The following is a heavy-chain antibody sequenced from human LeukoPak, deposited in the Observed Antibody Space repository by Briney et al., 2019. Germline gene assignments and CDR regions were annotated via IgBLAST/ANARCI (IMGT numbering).Heavy chain of an antibody. V-gene: IGHV4-34*01. J-gene: IGHJ4*02. CDR1: GDSISSYY. CDR3: ARRRPRYCGGDCYSQDI. CDR2: INHSGST. Sequence: SETLSLTCTVSGDSISSYYWSWIRQPPGKGLEWIGEINHSGSTNYNPSLKSRVTISVDTSKNQFSLKLSSVTAADTAVYYCARRRPRYCGGDCYSQDIWGQGTLVTVSS. D-gene: IGHD2-21*01.